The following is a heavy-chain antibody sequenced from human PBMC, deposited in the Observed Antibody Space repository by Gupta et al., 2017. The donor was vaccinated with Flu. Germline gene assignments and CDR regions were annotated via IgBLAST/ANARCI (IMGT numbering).Heavy chain of an antibody. V-gene: IGHV3-49*02. CDR2: IRSKAYGETP. D-gene: IGHD2-15*01. CDR3: TRDVGYCSAGSCYSGA. J-gene: IGHJ5*02. Sequence: MSWGRQAPVKGLGWVGFIRSKAYGETPEYAVSVKGRFNISREDSESIAYLQMNSLQTEDTAIYDGTRDVGYCSAGSCYSGAWGQGTLVTVSS.